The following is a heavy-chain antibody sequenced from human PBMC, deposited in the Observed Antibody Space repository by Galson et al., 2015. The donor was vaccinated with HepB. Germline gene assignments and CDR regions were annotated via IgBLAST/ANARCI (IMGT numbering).Heavy chain of an antibody. CDR1: GGTFSSHA. CDR2: IIPIFGTA. Sequence: SVKVSCKASGGTFSSHAIDWVRQAPGQGPEWMGGIIPIFGTANYAQKFQGRVTITADKSTNTAYMELSSLRSEDTAVYYCARGTYYDFWSGLDWFDPWGQGTLVTVSS. CDR3: ARGTYYDFWSGLDWFDP. V-gene: IGHV1-69*06. D-gene: IGHD3-3*01. J-gene: IGHJ5*02.